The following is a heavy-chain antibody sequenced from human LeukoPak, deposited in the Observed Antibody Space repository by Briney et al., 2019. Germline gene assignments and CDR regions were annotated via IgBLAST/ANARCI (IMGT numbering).Heavy chain of an antibody. D-gene: IGHD7-27*01. Sequence: SETLSLTCAVYGGSFSGYYWSWIRQPPGKGLEWIGEINHSGSTNYNPSLKSRVTMSVDTSKNQVSLKLRSVTAADTAVYYCARGGWGGDFHYSLDVWGKGTTVIVSS. CDR3: ARGGWGGDFHYSLDV. CDR1: GGSFSGYY. CDR2: INHSGST. J-gene: IGHJ6*03. V-gene: IGHV4-34*01.